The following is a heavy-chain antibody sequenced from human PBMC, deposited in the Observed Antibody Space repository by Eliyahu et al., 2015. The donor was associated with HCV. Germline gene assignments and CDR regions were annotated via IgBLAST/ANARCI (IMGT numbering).Heavy chain of an antibody. Sequence: QVQLVESGGGVVQPGRSLXLSCAASGFTFSSYGMXWVRXAPGKGXGWVAVXWYDGSNKXYADSVKGRFTISRDNSKNTLYLQMNSLRAEDTAVYYCARDPWDMIVVDDAFDIWGQGTMVTVSS. CDR2: XWYDGSNK. CDR1: GFTFSSYG. V-gene: IGHV3-33*01. CDR3: ARDPWDMIVVDDAFDI. D-gene: IGHD3-22*01. J-gene: IGHJ3*02.